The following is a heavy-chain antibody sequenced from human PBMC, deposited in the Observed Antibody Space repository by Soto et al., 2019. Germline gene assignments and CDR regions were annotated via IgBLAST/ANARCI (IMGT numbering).Heavy chain of an antibody. Sequence: QVHLVESGGDVVQPGRSLRLSCAASGFTFTSHAMHWVRKTPGEGLEWVAIISDYGTRKFYADSVQGRFSISRDNARNTLYLQMNSLTIEDTGIFYCARDIGVGGTSGIPDYWGQGTLVTVSS. CDR2: ISDYGTRK. CDR3: ARDIGVGGTSGIPDY. CDR1: GFTFTSHA. V-gene: IGHV3-30-3*01. D-gene: IGHD1-1*01. J-gene: IGHJ4*02.